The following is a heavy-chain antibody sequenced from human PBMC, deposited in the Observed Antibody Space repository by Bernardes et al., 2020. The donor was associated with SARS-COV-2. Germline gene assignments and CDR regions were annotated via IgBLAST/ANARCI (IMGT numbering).Heavy chain of an antibody. CDR3: AKVTSPDYDFWSGPYYYYYMDV. CDR1: GYTFTGYY. V-gene: IGHV1-2*02. Sequence: ASVKVSCKASGYTFTGYYMHWVRQAPGQGLEWMGWINPNSGGTNYAQKFQGRVTMTRDTSISTAYMELSRLRSNDTAVYYCAKVTSPDYDFWSGPYYYYYMDVWGKGTTVTVSS. D-gene: IGHD3-3*01. J-gene: IGHJ6*03. CDR2: INPNSGGT.